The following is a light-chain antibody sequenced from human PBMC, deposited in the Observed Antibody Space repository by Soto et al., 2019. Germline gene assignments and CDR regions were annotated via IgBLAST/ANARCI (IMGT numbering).Light chain of an antibody. Sequence: AIQMTQSPSSLSASVGDRVTITCRASQGIRIDLGWYQQKPGKAPKLLIYAASTLQIGVPSRFSGSGAGTDFTLTISSLQPGDFATYYCLQDYNYPWTFGQGTKVDIK. CDR2: AAS. CDR3: LQDYNYPWT. CDR1: QGIRID. J-gene: IGKJ1*01. V-gene: IGKV1-6*01.